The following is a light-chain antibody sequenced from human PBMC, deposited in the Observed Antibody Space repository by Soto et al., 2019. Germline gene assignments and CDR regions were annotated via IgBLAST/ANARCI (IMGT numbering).Light chain of an antibody. CDR1: QSIANF. J-gene: IGKJ1*01. CDR2: GTS. Sequence: DIQMTQSPSSLSASVGDRVTITCRASQSIANFLNWYQQKPGKAPKLVIYGTSTLQSGVPSRFSGSGSGTDFTLTISRLQREDFATYYCQQSYSSLWTLGQGTKVDIK. V-gene: IGKV1-39*01. CDR3: QQSYSSLWT.